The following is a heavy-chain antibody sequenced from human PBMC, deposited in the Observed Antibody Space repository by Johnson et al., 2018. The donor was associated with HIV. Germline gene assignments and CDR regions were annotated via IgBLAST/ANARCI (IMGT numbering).Heavy chain of an antibody. Sequence: VQLVESGGGVVQPGRSPRLACAASGFTFSSSAMHWVRQAPGKGLEWVAVISYDGSNKYYADSVKGRFTISRDNAKNSLYLQMNSLRAEDTGLYYCTKDIASGYTNGGTLDIWGQGTMVTVSS. V-gene: IGHV3-30*04. CDR1: GFTFSSSA. J-gene: IGHJ3*02. CDR3: TKDIASGYTNGGTLDI. CDR2: ISYDGSNK. D-gene: IGHD6-19*01.